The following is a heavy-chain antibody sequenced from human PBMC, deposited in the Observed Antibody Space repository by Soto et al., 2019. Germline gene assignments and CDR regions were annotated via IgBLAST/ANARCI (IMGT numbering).Heavy chain of an antibody. V-gene: IGHV2-5*02. CDR2: IYWDDTK. CDR3: THGSAWLSDQ. J-gene: IGHJ4*02. D-gene: IGHD6-19*01. CDR1: GFSLSTTAVG. Sequence: QITLKESGPTLVKPTQTLTLTCTFSGFSLSTTAVGVNWIRQPPGKPLEWLALIYWDDTKHYSSSLKNRLTISQDTSKNQVVLTMTNMDPVDTATYYCTHGSAWLSDQWGQGTLVTVSS.